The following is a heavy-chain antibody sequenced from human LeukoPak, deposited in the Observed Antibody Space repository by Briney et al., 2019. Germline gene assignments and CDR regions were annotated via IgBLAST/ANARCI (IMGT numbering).Heavy chain of an antibody. V-gene: IGHV4-4*07. CDR2: TYSNGAT. D-gene: IGHD3-10*01. Sequence: PSETLSLTCIVSGGAIGNYYWNWIRQPAGKGLEWIGRTYSNGATSYNPSLKSRVTLSLDTPNNQFSLRLTSVTAADSAIYYCARDFPILIWVGDLLSPEYYYFMDVWGKGTTVTVSS. J-gene: IGHJ6*03. CDR3: ARDFPILIWVGDLLSPEYYYFMDV. CDR1: GGAIGNYY.